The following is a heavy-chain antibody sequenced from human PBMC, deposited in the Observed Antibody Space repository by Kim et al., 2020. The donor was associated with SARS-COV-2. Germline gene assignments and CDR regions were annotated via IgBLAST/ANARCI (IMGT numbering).Heavy chain of an antibody. Sequence: SETLSLTCTVSGGSMSSGGYYWNWVRQVPGKGLAWIAYRSYNGISNYNPPLRIRVFTSVDTFKSQFSLELSSVTAADTAVYYCTRIPVEPSGTFGLFDP. J-gene: IGHJ5*02. V-gene: IGHV4-31*03. CDR1: GGSMSSGGYY. CDR3: TRIPVEPSGTFGLFDP. CDR2: RSYNGIS. D-gene: IGHD3-10*01.